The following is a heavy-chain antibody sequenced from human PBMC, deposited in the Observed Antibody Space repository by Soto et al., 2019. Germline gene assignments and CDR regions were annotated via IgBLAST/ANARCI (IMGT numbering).Heavy chain of an antibody. CDR3: AKRSSSYTFDY. V-gene: IGHV3-23*01. D-gene: IGHD6-6*01. J-gene: IGHJ4*02. CDR1: GFTFSSYA. CDR2: IIGSDDST. Sequence: EVQLLESGAGLVQPGESLRLSCAASGFTFSSYAMSWVRQAPGQGLEWVSGIIGSDDSTYYANSLKGRFTISRDNSKNTTDLQMNSLRAEDTGVYCCAKRSSSYTFDYWGQGTLVTVSS.